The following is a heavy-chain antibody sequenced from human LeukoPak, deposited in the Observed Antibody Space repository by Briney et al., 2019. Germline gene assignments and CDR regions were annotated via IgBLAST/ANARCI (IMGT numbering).Heavy chain of an antibody. J-gene: IGHJ4*02. CDR3: AREWSPSIAAPTIDY. D-gene: IGHD6-6*01. V-gene: IGHV1-2*02. CDR1: GYTFTSYD. Sequence: GASVKVSCKASGYTFTSYDINWVRQATGQGLEWMGWINPNSGGTNYAQKFQGRVTMTRDTSISTAYMELSRLRSDDTAVYYCAREWSPSIAAPTIDYWGQGTLVTVSS. CDR2: INPNSGGT.